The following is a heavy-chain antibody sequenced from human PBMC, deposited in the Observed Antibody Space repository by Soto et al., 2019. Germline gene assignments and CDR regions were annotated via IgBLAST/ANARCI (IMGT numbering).Heavy chain of an antibody. CDR2: IWYDGSNK. V-gene: IGHV3-33*01. CDR1: GFTFSSYG. J-gene: IGHJ6*02. D-gene: IGHD3-10*01. Sequence: GGSLRLSCAASGFTFSSYGMHWVRQAPGKGLEWVAVIWYDGSNKYYADSVKGRFTISRDNSKNTLYLQMNSLRAEDTAVYYCARDTSTRVDYYYYYGMDVWGQGTTVTVSS. CDR3: ARDTSTRVDYYYYYGMDV.